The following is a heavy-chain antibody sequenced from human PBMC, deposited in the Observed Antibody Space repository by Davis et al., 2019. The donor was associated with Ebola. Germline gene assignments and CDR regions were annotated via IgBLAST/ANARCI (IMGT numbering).Heavy chain of an antibody. J-gene: IGHJ4*02. CDR3: AKDGHHTAMVYFDY. V-gene: IGHV3-23*01. D-gene: IGHD5-18*01. CDR1: GFNFSLYG. Sequence: GESLKISCVASGFNFSLYGMHWVRQAPGKGLEWVSAISGSGGSTYYADSVKGRFTISRDNSKNTLYLQMNSLRAEDTAVYYCAKDGHHTAMVYFDYWGQGTLVTVSS. CDR2: ISGSGGST.